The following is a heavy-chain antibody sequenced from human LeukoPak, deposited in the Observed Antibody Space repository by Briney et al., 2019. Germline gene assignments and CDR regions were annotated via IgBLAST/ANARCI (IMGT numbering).Heavy chain of an antibody. V-gene: IGHV3-23*01. J-gene: IGHJ4*02. D-gene: IGHD3-10*01. CDR1: GFTFSSYA. CDR2: ISGSGGST. Sequence: GGSLRLSCAASGFTFSSYAMSWVRQAPGKGLEWVSAISGSGGSTYYADSVKGRFTISRDNSKNTLYLQMNSLRAEYTAVYYCAKNMVRGVIMSSSFDYWGQGTLVTVSS. CDR3: AKNMVRGVIMSSSFDY.